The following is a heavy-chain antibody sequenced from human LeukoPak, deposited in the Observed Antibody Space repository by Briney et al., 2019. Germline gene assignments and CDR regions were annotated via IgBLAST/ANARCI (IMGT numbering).Heavy chain of an antibody. CDR2: IYYSGST. V-gene: IGHV4-31*03. CDR1: GGSISSGGYY. Sequence: PSQTLSLTCTVSGGSISSGGYYWSWIRQHPGKGLEWIGYIYYSGSTYYNPSLKSRVTISVDTSKNQFSLKLSSVTAADTAVYYCARVRWAGNWFDPWGQGTLVTVSS. D-gene: IGHD3-10*01. J-gene: IGHJ5*02. CDR3: ARVRWAGNWFDP.